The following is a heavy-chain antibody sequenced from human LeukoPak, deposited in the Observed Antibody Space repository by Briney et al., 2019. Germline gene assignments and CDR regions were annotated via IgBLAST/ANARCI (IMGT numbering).Heavy chain of an antibody. CDR1: GFTFSSYA. V-gene: IGHV3-23*01. J-gene: IGHJ4*02. CDR3: AKRLGDPRDFDS. D-gene: IGHD2-21*02. Sequence: GGSLRLSCAAAGFTFSSYAMSWVRQSPGKGLEWVSGISGSSGTINYADPVKGRFTISRDNSRNTLYLQMNSLRVEDTALYYCAKRLGDPRDFDSWGQGTLVTVSS. CDR2: ISGSSGTI.